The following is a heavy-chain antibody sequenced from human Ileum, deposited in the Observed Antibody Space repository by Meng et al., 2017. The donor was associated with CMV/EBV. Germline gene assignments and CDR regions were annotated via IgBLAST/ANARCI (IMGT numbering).Heavy chain of an antibody. V-gene: IGHV3-13*01. CDR1: GVTFATSD. Sequence: GGSLRLSCEASGVTFATSDMHWVRQTAVKGLEWVSCIGKNGDTYYADSVRGRFTISRENAKNTLYLQMNNLRAGDTAVYYCAREIINLDRMDVWGQGTMVTVSS. J-gene: IGHJ6*02. CDR3: AREIINLDRMDV. CDR2: IGKNGDT.